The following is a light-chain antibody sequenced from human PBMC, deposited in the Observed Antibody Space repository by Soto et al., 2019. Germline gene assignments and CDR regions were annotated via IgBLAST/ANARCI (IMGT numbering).Light chain of an antibody. J-gene: IGKJ1*01. CDR2: DAS. CDR3: QQYNSYSGT. CDR1: QSISTW. V-gene: IGKV1-5*01. Sequence: DIQMTQSPSILSASVGDRVTITCRASQSISTWLAWYQQKPGKVPKPLIYDASSLESGVPSRFSGSGSGTEFSLTSSSLQPDDFATYYCQQYNSYSGTFGQGTKVEIK.